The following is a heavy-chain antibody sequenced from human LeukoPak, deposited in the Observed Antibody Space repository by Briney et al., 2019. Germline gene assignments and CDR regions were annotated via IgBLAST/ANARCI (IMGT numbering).Heavy chain of an antibody. CDR3: ARDHTVTTNYFDY. CDR2: IIPIFGTA. J-gene: IGHJ4*02. D-gene: IGHD4-11*01. Sequence: SVKVSCKASGGTFSSYAISWVRQAPGQGLGWMGGIIPIFGTANYAQKFQGRVTITADESTSTAYMELSSLRSEDTAVYYCARDHTVTTNYFDYWGQGTLVTVSS. V-gene: IGHV1-69*13. CDR1: GGTFSSYA.